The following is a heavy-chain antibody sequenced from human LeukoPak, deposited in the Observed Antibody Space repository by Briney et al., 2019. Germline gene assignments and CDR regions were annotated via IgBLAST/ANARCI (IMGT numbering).Heavy chain of an antibody. CDR1: GFTFSTYG. CDR3: ARDPDSIAFAL. D-gene: IGHD2/OR15-2a*01. CDR2: ITQDGSVK. J-gene: IGHJ4*02. V-gene: IGHV3-7*01. Sequence: GGSLRLSCAASGFTFSTYGMSWVRQTPGKGLEFVASITQDGSVKTYMDSLKGRSTISRDNARESLYLEINSRSADDTAVDCGARDPDSIAFALWGQGALVTVSS.